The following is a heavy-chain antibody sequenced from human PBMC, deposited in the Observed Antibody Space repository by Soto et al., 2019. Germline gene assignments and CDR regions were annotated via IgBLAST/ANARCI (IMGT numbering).Heavy chain of an antibody. CDR2: ISSSGSLI. CDR1: GFRFSSYE. D-gene: IGHD3-22*01. Sequence: XESLRLSCEVSGFRFSSYEMNWVRQAPGKGLEWLAYISSSGSLIHYADSVRGRFTISRDNAKNSLYLQMLSLRAEDSAVYSCARGRPDPYYYDTSGHYYVAWGQGTLVTVSS. V-gene: IGHV3-48*03. CDR3: ARGRPDPYYYDTSGHYYVA. J-gene: IGHJ5*02.